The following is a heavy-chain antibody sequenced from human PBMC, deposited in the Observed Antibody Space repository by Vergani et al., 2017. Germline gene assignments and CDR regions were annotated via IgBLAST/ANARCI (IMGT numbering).Heavy chain of an antibody. J-gene: IGHJ6*02. V-gene: IGHV4-59*13. CDR2: IYYSGST. Sequence: QVQLQESGPGLVKPSETLSLTCTVSGGSISSYYWSWIRQPPGKGLGWIGFIYYSGSTNYNPSLKSRVTISVNTSKNQFSMKLSSVTAADTAVYYCARTRDYFYYYGMDVWGQGTTVTVSS. CDR3: ARTRDYFYYYGMDV. CDR1: GGSISSYY.